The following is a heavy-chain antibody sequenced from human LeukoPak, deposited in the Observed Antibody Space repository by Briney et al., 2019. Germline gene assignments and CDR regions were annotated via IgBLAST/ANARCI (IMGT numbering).Heavy chain of an antibody. CDR3: ARSVIAYYYYYMDV. Sequence: GASVKVSCKVSGYTLTELSMHWVRQAPGKGLEWMGGFDPEDGETRYAQKFQGRVTITTDESTSTAYMELSSLRSEDTAVYYCARSVIAYYYYYMDVWGKGTTVTVSS. CDR2: FDPEDGET. V-gene: IGHV1-24*01. J-gene: IGHJ6*03. CDR1: GYTLTELS. D-gene: IGHD2-21*01.